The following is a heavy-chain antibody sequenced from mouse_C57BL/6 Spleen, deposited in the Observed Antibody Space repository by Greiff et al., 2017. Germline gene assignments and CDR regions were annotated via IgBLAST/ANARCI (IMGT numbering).Heavy chain of an antibody. CDR2: ISYDGSN. CDR3: ARWGTGNFDV. D-gene: IGHD2-14*01. Sequence: DVQLQESGPGLVKPSQSLSLTCSVTGYSITSGYYWNWIRQFPGNKLEWMGYISYDGSNNYNPSLKNRISITRDTSKNQFFLKLNSVTTEDTATYYCARWGTGNFDVWGTGTTVTVSS. J-gene: IGHJ1*03. V-gene: IGHV3-6*01. CDR1: GYSITSGYY.